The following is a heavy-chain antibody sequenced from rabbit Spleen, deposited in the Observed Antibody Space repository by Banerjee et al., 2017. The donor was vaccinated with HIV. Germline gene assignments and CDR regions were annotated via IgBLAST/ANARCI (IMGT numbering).Heavy chain of an antibody. J-gene: IGHJ4*01. Sequence: QEQLVESGGGLVQPEGSLTLTCKASGFSFSDRDVMCWVRQAPGKGLEWIGYIEPIFGNTYYANWVNGRFTISSHNAQNTLYLQVKSLTAADTATYFCARDLVAVIGWNFNLWGQGTLVTVS. CDR1: GFSFSDRDV. CDR2: IEPIFGNT. V-gene: IGHV1S47*01. D-gene: IGHD5-1*01. CDR3: ARDLVAVIGWNFNL.